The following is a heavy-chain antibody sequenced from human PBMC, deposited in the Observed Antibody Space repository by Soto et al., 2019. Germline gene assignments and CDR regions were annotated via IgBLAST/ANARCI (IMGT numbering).Heavy chain of an antibody. CDR2: ISSSSSSI. D-gene: IGHD6-13*01. Sequence: GGSLRISCAASGYTFSSYRMNWVRQAQGKGLEGVSSISSSSSSIYYADSVKGRFTISRDNAKNSLYLQMNSLRAEDTAVYYCARARTAGPNDAFDIWAQGTMLTVSS. V-gene: IGHV3-21*01. J-gene: IGHJ3*02. CDR1: GYTFSSYR. CDR3: ARARTAGPNDAFDI.